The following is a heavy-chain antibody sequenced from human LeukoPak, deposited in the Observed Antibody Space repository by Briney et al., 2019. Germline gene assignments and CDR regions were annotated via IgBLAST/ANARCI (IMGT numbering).Heavy chain of an antibody. CDR2: ISWNSGSI. D-gene: IGHD3-22*01. CDR1: GFTFDDYA. J-gene: IGHJ1*01. V-gene: IGHV3-9*01. CDR3: AKAEYYYDSSGYYVLQH. Sequence: SLRLSCAASGFTFDDYAMHWVRQAPGKGLEWVSGISWNSGSIGYADSVKGRFTISRDNAKNSLYLQMNSLRAEDTALYYCAKAEYYYDSSGYYVLQHWGQGTLVTVSS.